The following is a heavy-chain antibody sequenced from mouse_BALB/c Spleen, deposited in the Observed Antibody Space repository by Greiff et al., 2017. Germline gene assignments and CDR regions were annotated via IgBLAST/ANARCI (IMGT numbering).Heavy chain of an antibody. J-gene: IGHJ1*01. V-gene: IGHV1-69*02. CDR1: GYTFTSYW. Sequence: QVQLQQPGAELVRPGASVKLSCKASGYTFTSYWINWVKQRPGQGLEWIGNIYPSDSYTNYNQKFKDKATLTVDKSSSTAYMQLSSPTSEDSAVYYCTRDGGYDRGLWYFDVWGAGPRSPSPQ. D-gene: IGHD2-2*01. CDR2: IYPSDSYT. CDR3: TRDGGYDRGLWYFDV.